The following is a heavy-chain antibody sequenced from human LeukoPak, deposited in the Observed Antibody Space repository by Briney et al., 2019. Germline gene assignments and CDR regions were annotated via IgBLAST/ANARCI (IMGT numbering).Heavy chain of an antibody. J-gene: IGHJ4*02. CDR2: IYYSGST. CDR3: ARLPYGDYVGFDY. CDR1: GGSISSYY. V-gene: IGHV4-59*08. Sequence: SETLSLTCTVSGGSISSYYWSWIRQPPGKGLEWIGYIYYSGSTNYNPSLKSRVTISVDTSKNQFSLKLSSVTAADTAVYYCARLPYGDYVGFDYGGQGTLVTVSS. D-gene: IGHD4-17*01.